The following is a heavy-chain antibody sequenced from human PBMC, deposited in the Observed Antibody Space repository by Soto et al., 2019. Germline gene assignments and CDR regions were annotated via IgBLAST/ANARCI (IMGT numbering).Heavy chain of an antibody. CDR3: ARDRSNSDY. CDR2: INPNNGDI. J-gene: IGHJ4*02. D-gene: IGHD1-1*01. V-gene: IGHV1-18*01. CDR1: GYTFRSSG. Sequence: QVQLVQSEAEVKKPGASVKVSCKTAGYTFRSSGISWVRQAPGQGLEWMGWINPNNGDIDYAQKFQGSVTMTTDISTSTAYMELMSLTSDDTAMYYCARDRSNSDYWGQGTLVTVSS.